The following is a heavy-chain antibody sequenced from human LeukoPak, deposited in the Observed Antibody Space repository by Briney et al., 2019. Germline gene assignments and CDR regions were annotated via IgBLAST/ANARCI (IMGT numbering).Heavy chain of an antibody. J-gene: IGHJ5*02. CDR1: GFTFSSYG. D-gene: IGHD2-2*02. V-gene: IGHV3-30*06. Sequence: GRSLRLSCAASGFTFSSYGMHWVRQAPGKGLEWVAVISYDGSNKYYADSVKGRFTISRDNSKNTLYLQMNSLRAEDTAVYYCARDPTYCSSTSCYMANWFDPWGQGTLVTVSS. CDR3: ARDPTYCSSTSCYMANWFDP. CDR2: ISYDGSNK.